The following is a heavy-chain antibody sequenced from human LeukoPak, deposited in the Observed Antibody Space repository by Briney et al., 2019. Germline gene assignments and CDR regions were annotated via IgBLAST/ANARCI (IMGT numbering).Heavy chain of an antibody. CDR2: IYYSGST. CDR3: ARVLRDPIVVAFDP. V-gene: IGHV4-59*01. CDR1: GGSISSYY. J-gene: IGHJ5*02. D-gene: IGHD3-22*01. Sequence: SETRSLTCTVSGGSISSYYWSWIRQPPGKGLEWIGYIYYSGSTNYNPSLKSRVTISVDTSKNQFSLKLSSVTAADTAVYYCARVLRDPIVVAFDPWGQGTLVTVSS.